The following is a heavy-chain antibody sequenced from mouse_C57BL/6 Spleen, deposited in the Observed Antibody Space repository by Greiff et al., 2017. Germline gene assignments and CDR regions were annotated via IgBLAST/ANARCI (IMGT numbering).Heavy chain of an antibody. J-gene: IGHJ2*01. CDR2: ISYDGSN. CDR3: ARGGYDDYCDY. CDR1: GYSITSGYY. V-gene: IGHV3-6*01. Sequence: ESGPGLVKPSQSLSLTCSVTGYSITSGYYWNWIRQFPGNKLEWMGYISYDGSNNYNPSLKNRISITRDTSKNQFFLKLNSVTTEDTATYYCARGGYDDYCDYWGQGTTLTVSS. D-gene: IGHD2-2*01.